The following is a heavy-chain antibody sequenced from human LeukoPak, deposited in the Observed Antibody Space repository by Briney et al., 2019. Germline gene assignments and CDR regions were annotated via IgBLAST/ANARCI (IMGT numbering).Heavy chain of an antibody. CDR3: ARVSGSLIYYYYYYMDV. D-gene: IGHD6-25*01. V-gene: IGHV4-39*07. CDR1: GGSISSNNYY. Sequence: PSETLSLTCTVSGGSISSNNYYWGWIRQPPGKGLEWIVNIYYSGSTYYNPSLKSRVTISVDTSKNQFSLKLSSVTAADTAVYYCARVSGSLIYYYYYYMDVWGKGTTVTVSS. J-gene: IGHJ6*03. CDR2: IYYSGST.